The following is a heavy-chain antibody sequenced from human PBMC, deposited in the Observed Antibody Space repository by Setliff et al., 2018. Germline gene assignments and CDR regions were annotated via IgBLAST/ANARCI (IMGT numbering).Heavy chain of an antibody. Sequence: SETLSLTCTVSGGSISSGSYYWSWIRQPAGKGLEWIGHIYTSGSTNYNPTLKSRVTISVDTSKIQFSPTLGSVTAAAAAVYYCARYRQDVNYWGQGTLVTVSS. CDR2: IYTSGST. CDR1: GGSISSGSYY. J-gene: IGHJ4*02. V-gene: IGHV4-61*09. CDR3: ARYRQDVNY. D-gene: IGHD4-4*01.